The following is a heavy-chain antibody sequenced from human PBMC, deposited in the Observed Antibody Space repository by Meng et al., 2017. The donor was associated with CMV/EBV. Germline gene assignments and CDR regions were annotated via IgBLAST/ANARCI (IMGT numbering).Heavy chain of an antibody. J-gene: IGHJ6*02. Sequence: GESLKISCAASGFTFSSYAMSWVRQAPGKGLEWVSAISGGGGSTYYADSVKGRFTISRDNSKNTLYLQMNSLGAEDTAVYYCAKTTAVDTRSYYYYGMDVWGQGTTVTVSS. CDR3: AKTTAVDTRSYYYYGMDV. V-gene: IGHV3-23*01. D-gene: IGHD6-13*01. CDR2: ISGGGGST. CDR1: GFTFSSYA.